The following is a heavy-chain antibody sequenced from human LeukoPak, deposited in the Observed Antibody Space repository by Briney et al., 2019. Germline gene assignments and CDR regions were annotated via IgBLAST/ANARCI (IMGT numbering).Heavy chain of an antibody. V-gene: IGHV4-30-2*01. CDR3: ARDLGGTADY. J-gene: IGHJ4*02. Sequence: SETLSLTCAVSGGSISSGGYSWSWIRQPPGKGLEWIGYIYHSGSTYYSPSLKSRVTISVDRSKNQFSLKLSSVTAADTAVYYCARDLGGTADYWGQGTLVTVSS. CDR1: GGSISSGGYS. D-gene: IGHD1-1*01. CDR2: IYHSGST.